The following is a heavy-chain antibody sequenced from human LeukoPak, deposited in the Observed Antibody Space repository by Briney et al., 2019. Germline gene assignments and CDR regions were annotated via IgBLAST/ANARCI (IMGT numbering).Heavy chain of an antibody. V-gene: IGHV4-34*01. J-gene: IGHJ2*01. D-gene: IGHD3-22*01. CDR3: ARGLQGTTHYDTYGSTHIDL. CDR1: RGSLSGSY. CDR2: INESGTT. Sequence: SETLSLTSAVYRGSLSGSYWHWLRQPPGGGLEWIGDINESGTTDYNPSLESRVTLSVDTSEKQFSLTLSSVTAADTAVYYCARGLQGTTHYDTYGSTHIDLWGRGTLVTVSS.